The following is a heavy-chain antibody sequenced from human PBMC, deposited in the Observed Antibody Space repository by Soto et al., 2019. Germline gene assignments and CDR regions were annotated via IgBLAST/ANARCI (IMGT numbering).Heavy chain of an antibody. V-gene: IGHV3-74*01. CDR1: GFTFSSAW. D-gene: IGHD5-18*01. CDR3: ARDGRKTAIGPPGFDY. J-gene: IGHJ4*02. Sequence: VGSLRLSCAASGFTFSSAWMHWVRQVPGKGLVWVSRISSDGSTTDYADSVRGRFTISRDNAKNTLYLQMNRLRGEDTAVYHCARDGRKTAIGPPGFDYWGQGTRVTVYS. CDR2: ISSDGSTT.